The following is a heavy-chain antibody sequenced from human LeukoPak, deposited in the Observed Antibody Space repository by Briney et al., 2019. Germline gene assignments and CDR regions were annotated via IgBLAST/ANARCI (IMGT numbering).Heavy chain of an antibody. V-gene: IGHV1-2*02. CDR1: GYTFTGYY. D-gene: IGHD5-12*01. CDR3: ARVGSGYGKGARQFDY. Sequence: PSASVTVSCKASGYTFTGYYMHWVRQAPGQGLEWMGWINPNSGGTNYAQKFQGRVTMTRDTSISTAYMELRSLRSDDTAVYYCARVGSGYGKGARQFDYWGQGTLVTVSS. J-gene: IGHJ4*02. CDR2: INPNSGGT.